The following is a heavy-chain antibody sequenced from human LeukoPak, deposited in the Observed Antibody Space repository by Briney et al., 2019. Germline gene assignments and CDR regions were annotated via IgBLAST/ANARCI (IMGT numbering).Heavy chain of an antibody. J-gene: IGHJ6*03. CDR3: AKDKTFYYFYMDV. CDR2: ISWNSGSI. V-gene: IGHV3-9*01. Sequence: GRSLRLSCAASGFTFDDYAMHWVRQAPGKGLEWVSGISWNSGSIDYADSVKGRFTISRVNAKNSLYLQMNSLTAEDTAFYYCAKDKTFYYFYMDVWGKGTTVTVSS. CDR1: GFTFDDYA.